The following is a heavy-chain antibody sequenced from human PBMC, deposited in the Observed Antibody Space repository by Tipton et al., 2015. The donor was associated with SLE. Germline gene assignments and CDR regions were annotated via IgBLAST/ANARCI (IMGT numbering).Heavy chain of an antibody. CDR1: GFTFSSYA. Sequence: SLRLSCAASGFTFSSYAMHWVRQAPGKGLEWVAVISYDGSNKYYADSVKGRFTISRDNSKNTLYLQMNSLRAEDTAVYYCAAGSGYYPYYYYYLDVWGKGTTVTVSS. D-gene: IGHD3-3*01. V-gene: IGHV3-30*04. CDR2: ISYDGSNK. CDR3: AAGSGYYPYYYYYLDV. J-gene: IGHJ6*03.